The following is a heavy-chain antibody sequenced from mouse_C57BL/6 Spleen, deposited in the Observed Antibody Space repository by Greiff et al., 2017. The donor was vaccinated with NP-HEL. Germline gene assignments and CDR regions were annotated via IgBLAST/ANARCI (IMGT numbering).Heavy chain of an antibody. CDR3: ARDYGSSDYYYAMDY. V-gene: IGHV14-3*01. Sequence: EVQLQQSVAELVRPGASVKLSCTASGFNIKNTYMHWVKQRPEQGLEWIGRIDPANGNTKYAPKFQGKATITADTSSNTAYLQLSSLTSEDTAIDYRARDYGSSDYYYAMDYWGQGTSVTVSS. CDR1: GFNIKNTY. CDR2: IDPANGNT. D-gene: IGHD1-1*01. J-gene: IGHJ4*01.